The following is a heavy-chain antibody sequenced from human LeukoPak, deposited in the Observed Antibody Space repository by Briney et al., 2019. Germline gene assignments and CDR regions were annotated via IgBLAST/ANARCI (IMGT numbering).Heavy chain of an antibody. V-gene: IGHV4-30-2*02. CDR2: IYHSGST. J-gene: IGHJ4*02. CDR1: GGSISSGGYS. D-gene: IGHD5-24*01. Sequence: SETLSLTCAVSGGSISSGGYSWSWIRQPPGKGLEWIGYIYHSGSTYYNPSLKSRVTISVDRSKNQFSLKLSSVTAADTAVYYCAKDGFQLGSSFDYWGQGTLVTVSS. CDR3: AKDGFQLGSSFDY.